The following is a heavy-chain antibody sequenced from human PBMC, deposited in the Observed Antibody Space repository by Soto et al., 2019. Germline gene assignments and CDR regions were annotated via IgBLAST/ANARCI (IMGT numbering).Heavy chain of an antibody. Sequence: ASVKVSCKASGYTFTSYGIGWVRQAPGQGLEWMGWINGYNGDTNYAQKPQGRVTVTTDTSTSTAYMELRSLTSDDTAVYYCARDEDRVSARSVPHFDYWGQGTLVTVSS. CDR3: ARDEDRVSARSVPHFDY. CDR1: GYTFTSYG. J-gene: IGHJ4*01. V-gene: IGHV1-18*04. D-gene: IGHD2-21*02. CDR2: INGYNGDT.